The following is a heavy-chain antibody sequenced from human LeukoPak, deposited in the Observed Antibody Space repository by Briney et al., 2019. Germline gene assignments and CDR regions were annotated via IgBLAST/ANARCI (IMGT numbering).Heavy chain of an antibody. Sequence: SQTLSLTCTVSGGSINTGTYYWSWIRQPAGKGLEWIGRIYTSGSTNYNPSLKSRVTMSIDTSKNQFSLKVASVTAADTAVYYCAREYGGPSYYYYMDVWGKGTTVTISS. J-gene: IGHJ6*03. D-gene: IGHD4-23*01. CDR3: AREYGGPSYYYYMDV. CDR1: GGSINTGTYY. V-gene: IGHV4-61*02. CDR2: IYTSGST.